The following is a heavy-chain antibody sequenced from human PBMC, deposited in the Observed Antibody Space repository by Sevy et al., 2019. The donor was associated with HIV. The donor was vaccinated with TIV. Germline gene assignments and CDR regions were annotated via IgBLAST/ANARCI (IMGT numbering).Heavy chain of an antibody. V-gene: IGHV3-23*01. CDR2: LSFGCGKV. CDR1: GFAFYDYS. CDR3: AREGCTRPHDY. J-gene: IGHJ4*02. Sequence: GGSLRLSCAASGFAFYDYSMSWIRQAPGKGLEWVATLSFGCGKVNYADSVKGRFTISRDNSKNSFYLQMDNLRVEDTALYYCAREGCTRPHDYWGQGTRVTVSS. D-gene: IGHD2-8*01.